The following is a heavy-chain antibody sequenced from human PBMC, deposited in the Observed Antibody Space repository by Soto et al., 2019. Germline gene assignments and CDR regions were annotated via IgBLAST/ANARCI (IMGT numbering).Heavy chain of an antibody. V-gene: IGHV1-46*01. CDR1: GGTFSSYA. CDR3: ARGKAPGYGSGSYYNTDY. CDR2: IIPSGGST. Sequence: ASVKVSCKASGGTFSSYAISWVRHAPGQGLEWMGGIIPSGGSTSYAQRFQGRVTMTRDTSTSTVYMELSSLRSEDTAVYYCARGKAPGYGSGSYYNTDYWGQGTLVTVSS. J-gene: IGHJ4*02. D-gene: IGHD3-10*01.